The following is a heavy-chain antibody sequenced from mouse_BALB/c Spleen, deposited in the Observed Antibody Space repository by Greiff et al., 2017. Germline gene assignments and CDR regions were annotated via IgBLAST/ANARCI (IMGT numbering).Heavy chain of an antibody. CDR2: IDPSDSYT. J-gene: IGHJ4*01. D-gene: IGHD3-3*01. CDR1: GYTFPSYW. Sequence: QVQLQQPGAELVKPGASVKLSCKASGYTFPSYWMHWVKPRPGQGLEWIGVIDPSDSYTNYNQKFKGKATLTVDKSSSTAYMQLSSLTSEDSAVYYCARNGRAYAMDYWGQGTSVTVSS. V-gene: IGHV1-69*02. CDR3: ARNGRAYAMDY.